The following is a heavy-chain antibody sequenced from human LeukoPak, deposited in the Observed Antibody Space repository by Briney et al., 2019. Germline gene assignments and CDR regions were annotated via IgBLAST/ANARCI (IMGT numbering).Heavy chain of an antibody. CDR1: GGSISSGSYY. V-gene: IGHV4-61*02. CDR3: ARDYDVLTAYPPTQLFDP. J-gene: IGHJ5*02. Sequence: PSQTLSLTCTVSGGSISSGSYYWSWIRQPAGKGLEWIGRIYTSGSTNYNPSLKSRVTISLDTSKNQFSLKLNSVTAADTAVYYCARDYDVLTAYPPTQLFDPWGQGTLVTVSS. D-gene: IGHD3-9*01. CDR2: IYTSGST.